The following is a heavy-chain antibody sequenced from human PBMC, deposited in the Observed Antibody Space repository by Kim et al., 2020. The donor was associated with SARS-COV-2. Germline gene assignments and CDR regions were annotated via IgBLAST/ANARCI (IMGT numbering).Heavy chain of an antibody. CDR2: IVVGSGNT. CDR3: AAETPSVHTYYDILTLDY. CDR1: GFTFTSSA. D-gene: IGHD3-9*01. V-gene: IGHV1-58*01. J-gene: IGHJ4*02. Sequence: SVKVSCKASGFTFTSSAVQWVRQARGQRLEWIGWIVVGSGNTNYAQKFQERVTITRDMSTSTAYMELSSLRSEDTAVYYCAAETPSVHTYYDILTLDYWGQGTLVTVSS.